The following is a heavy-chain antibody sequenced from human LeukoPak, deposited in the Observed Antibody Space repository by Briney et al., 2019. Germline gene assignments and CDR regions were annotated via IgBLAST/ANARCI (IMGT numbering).Heavy chain of an antibody. V-gene: IGHV1-18*01. D-gene: IGHD2-15*01. CDR2: ISAYNGNT. J-gene: IGHJ6*03. CDR3: ARHGGSPPRYYYYMDV. Sequence: ASVKVSCKASGYTFTSYGISWVRQAPGQGLEWMGWISAYNGNTNYAQKLQGRVTMTTDTSKSTAYMELRSLRSDDTAVYYCARHGGSPPRYYYYMDVWGKGTTVTISS. CDR1: GYTFTSYG.